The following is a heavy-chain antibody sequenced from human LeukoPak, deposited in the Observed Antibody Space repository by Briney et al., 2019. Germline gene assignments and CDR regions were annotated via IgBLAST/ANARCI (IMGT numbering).Heavy chain of an antibody. CDR2: INPSGGST. V-gene: IGHV1-46*01. CDR3: ARDFGSSSDTLGWFDP. Sequence: GASVKVSCKASGYTFTSYYMHWVRQAPGQGLEWMGIINPSGGSTSHAQKFQGRVTMTRDTSTSTVYMELSSLRSEDTAVYYCARDFGSSSDTLGWFDPWGQGTLVTVSS. J-gene: IGHJ5*02. CDR1: GYTFTSYY. D-gene: IGHD6-13*01.